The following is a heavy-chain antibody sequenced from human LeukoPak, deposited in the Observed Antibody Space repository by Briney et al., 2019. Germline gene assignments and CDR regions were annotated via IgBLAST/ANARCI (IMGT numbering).Heavy chain of an antibody. J-gene: IGHJ4*02. CDR1: GFTFSSYG. CDR3: AKEVAARNDAREEGY. V-gene: IGHV3-30*02. D-gene: IGHD6-6*01. CDR2: IRYDGSNK. Sequence: GGSLRLSCAASGFTFSSYGMHWVRQAPGKGLEWVAFIRYDGSNKYYADSVKGRFTISRDNSKNTLYLQMNSLRAEDTAVYYCAKEVAARNDAREEGYWGQGTLVTVSS.